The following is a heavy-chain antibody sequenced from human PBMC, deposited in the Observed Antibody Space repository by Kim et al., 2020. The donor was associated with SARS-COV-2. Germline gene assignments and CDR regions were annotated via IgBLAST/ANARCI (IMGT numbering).Heavy chain of an antibody. V-gene: IGHV3-64D*06. D-gene: IGHD5-18*01. CDR2: ISSDGGST. CDR3: VKDVGYSWGFDY. J-gene: IGHJ4*02. Sequence: GGSLRLSCSASGFTFSSYAMHWVRQAPGKGLECVSAISSDGGSTYYADSVKGRFTISRDNSKNTLYLQMSSLRAEDTAVYYCVKDVGYSWGFDYWGQGTLVTVSS. CDR1: GFTFSSYA.